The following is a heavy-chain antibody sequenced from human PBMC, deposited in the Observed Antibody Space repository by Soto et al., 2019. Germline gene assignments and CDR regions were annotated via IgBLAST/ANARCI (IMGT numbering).Heavy chain of an antibody. J-gene: IGHJ4*02. CDR3: STAATTVTTIDY. Sequence: EVQLVESGGGLVKPGGSLRLSCAASGFTFSNAWMSWVRQAPGKGLEWVGRIKRNADGGTADYAPPVRGRFTISRDDSKNTLYLQMNSLKTEDTAMYYWSTAATTVTTIDYWGQGTLVTVSS. V-gene: IGHV3-15*01. CDR1: GFTFSNAW. CDR2: IKRNADGGTA. D-gene: IGHD4-17*01.